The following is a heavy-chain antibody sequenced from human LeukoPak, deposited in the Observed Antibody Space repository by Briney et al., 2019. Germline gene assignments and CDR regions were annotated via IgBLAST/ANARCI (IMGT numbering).Heavy chain of an antibody. D-gene: IGHD6-19*01. CDR3: ARVFTISSGWYRSFDY. J-gene: IGHJ4*02. CDR1: GYTFTSYG. Sequence: ASVKVSCKASGYTFTSYGISWVRQAPGQGLEWMGWISAYNGHTKYAQKVQGRVTMTTDTSTSTAYMELRSLRSDDTAVYYCARVFTISSGWYRSFDYWGQGTLVTVSS. V-gene: IGHV1-18*01. CDR2: ISAYNGHT.